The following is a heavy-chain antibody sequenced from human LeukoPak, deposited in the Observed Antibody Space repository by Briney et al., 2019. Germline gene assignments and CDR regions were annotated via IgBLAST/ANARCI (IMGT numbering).Heavy chain of an antibody. CDR2: INPSGGST. V-gene: IGHV1-46*01. Sequence: ASVKVSCKASGYTFTSYYMHWVRQAPGQGLEWMGIINPSGGSTSYAQKFQGRVTITADESTSTAYMELSSLRSEDTAVYYCARDLGGYYDSSGYYNYWGQGTLVTVSS. J-gene: IGHJ4*02. CDR3: ARDLGGYYDSSGYYNY. D-gene: IGHD3-22*01. CDR1: GYTFTSYY.